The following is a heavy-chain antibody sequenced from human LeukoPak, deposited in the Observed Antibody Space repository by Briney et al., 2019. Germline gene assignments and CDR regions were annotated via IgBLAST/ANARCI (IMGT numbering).Heavy chain of an antibody. CDR2: IYYSGST. CDR1: GCSISSSSYY. J-gene: IGHJ4*02. CDR3: ARRRDGNNYGL. Sequence: ASETLSLTCTVSGCSISSSSYYWGWIRQPPGKGLEWIGSIYYSGSTYYNPSLKSRVSISADTSKNQFSLNLTSVTAADTAVYYCARRRDGNNYGLWGQGTLVTVSS. V-gene: IGHV4-39*01. D-gene: IGHD5-24*01.